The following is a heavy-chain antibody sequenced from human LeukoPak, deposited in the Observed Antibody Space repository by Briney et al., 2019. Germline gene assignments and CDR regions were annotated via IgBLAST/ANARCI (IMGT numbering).Heavy chain of an antibody. V-gene: IGHV5-51*01. Sequence: GESLKISCKGSGYSFTGYWIGWVRQMPGKGLEWMGIIYPGDSDTRYSPSFQGQVTISADKSISTAYLQWSSLKASDTAMYYCARQLENGDYVGGFDYWGQGTLVTVSS. CDR3: ARQLENGDYVGGFDY. CDR1: GYSFTGYW. D-gene: IGHD4-17*01. J-gene: IGHJ4*02. CDR2: IYPGDSDT.